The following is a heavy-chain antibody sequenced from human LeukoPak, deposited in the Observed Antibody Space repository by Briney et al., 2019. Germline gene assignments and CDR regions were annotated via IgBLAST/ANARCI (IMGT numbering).Heavy chain of an antibody. V-gene: IGHV4-59*01. CDR3: ARLVRFGQWLGGFDY. D-gene: IGHD6-19*01. J-gene: IGHJ4*02. CDR1: GGSISSYY. Sequence: PSETLSLTRTVSGGSISSYYWSWIRQPPGKGLEWIGYIYYSGSTNYNPSLKSRVTISVDTSKNQFSLKLSSVTAADTAVYYCARLVRFGQWLGGFDYWGQGTLVTVSS. CDR2: IYYSGST.